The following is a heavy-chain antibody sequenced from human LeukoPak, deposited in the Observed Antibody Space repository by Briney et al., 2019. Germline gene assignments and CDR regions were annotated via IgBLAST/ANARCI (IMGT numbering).Heavy chain of an antibody. CDR3: ARAPRDTNSWYYFDY. CDR2: IYYSGDT. V-gene: IGHV4-31*02. D-gene: IGHD5-18*01. Sequence: SETLSLTCTVSGGSISNGDYYWSWIRQHPGKGLEWIGYIYYSGDTYYNPSLKSRVTISVDTSKNQFSLKLSSVTAADTAVYYCARAPRDTNSWYYFDYWGQGTLVSVSS. J-gene: IGHJ4*02. CDR1: GGSISNGDYY.